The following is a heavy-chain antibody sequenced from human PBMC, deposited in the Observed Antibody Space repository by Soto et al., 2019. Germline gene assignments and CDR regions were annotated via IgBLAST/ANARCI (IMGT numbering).Heavy chain of an antibody. V-gene: IGHV4-61*01. D-gene: IGHD2-2*01. CDR1: GGSVNSGSYY. J-gene: IGHJ6*02. CDR2: LYDNANT. CDR3: ARTCCTTTSCPAPGMDV. Sequence: QVQLQESGPGLVKPSEPLYLTCTVSGGSVNSGSYYWTWIRQPPGKGLEWIGYLYDNANTNYNPSLKSRVTISVDTSKTQFSLTLRSVTAAATALYYCARTCCTTTSCPAPGMDVWGQGTTVTVSS.